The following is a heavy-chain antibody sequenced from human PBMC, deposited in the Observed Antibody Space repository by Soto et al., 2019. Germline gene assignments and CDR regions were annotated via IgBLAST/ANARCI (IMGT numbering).Heavy chain of an antibody. CDR3: AKVLGATIFSGMGV. V-gene: IGHV3-30*18. D-gene: IGHD3-3*01. J-gene: IGHJ6*02. CDR2: ISDDGSNK. Sequence: QVQLVESGGGVVQPGRSLRLSCAASGFTFSSYGMHWVRQAPGKGLEWVAVISDDGSNKYYADSVKGRFNISRNNSKNMRYLQMHSMRAEDRAVYYCAKVLGATIFSGMGVWGQGTTVTVSS. CDR1: GFTFSSYG.